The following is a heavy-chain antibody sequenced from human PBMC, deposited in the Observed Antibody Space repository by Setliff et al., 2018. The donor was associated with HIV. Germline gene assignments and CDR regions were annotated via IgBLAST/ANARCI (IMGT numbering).Heavy chain of an antibody. J-gene: IGHJ4*02. CDR2: IYTSGST. CDR3: ARGGIAVAGTPQYYFDY. CDR1: GGSISSGSYY. V-gene: IGHV4-61*02. D-gene: IGHD6-19*01. Sequence: SETLSLTCTVSGGSISSGSYYWNWIRQPAGKGLEWIGRIYTSGSTNYNPSLKSRVTISVDTSKNQFSLKLSSVTAADTAVYYCARGGIAVAGTPQYYFDYWGQGTLVTVSS.